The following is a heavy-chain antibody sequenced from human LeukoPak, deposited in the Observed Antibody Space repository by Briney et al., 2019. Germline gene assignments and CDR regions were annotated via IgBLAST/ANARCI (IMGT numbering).Heavy chain of an antibody. V-gene: IGHV5-51*01. J-gene: IGHJ4*02. CDR2: IYPGDSDT. Sequence: GESLKISCKGSGYSFTSYRIGWVRQMPGKGLEWMGIIYPGDSDTRYSPSFQGQVTISADKSISTAYLQWSSLKASDTAMYYCARHPNLYYYDSSGYSPLVDYWGQGTLVTVSS. CDR1: GYSFTSYR. D-gene: IGHD3-22*01. CDR3: ARHPNLYYYDSSGYSPLVDY.